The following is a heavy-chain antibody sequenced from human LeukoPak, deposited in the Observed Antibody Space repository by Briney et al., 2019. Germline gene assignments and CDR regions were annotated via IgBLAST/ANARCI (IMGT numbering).Heavy chain of an antibody. J-gene: IGHJ5*02. CDR2: INPNSGGT. Sequence: GASVKVSCKASGYTFTGYCMHWVRQAPGQGLEWMGWINPNSGGTNYAQKFQGRVTMTRDTSISTAYMELSSLRSEDTAVYYCARALWFGELTDNWFDPWGQGTLVTVSS. V-gene: IGHV1-2*02. CDR3: ARALWFGELTDNWFDP. D-gene: IGHD3-10*01. CDR1: GYTFTGYC.